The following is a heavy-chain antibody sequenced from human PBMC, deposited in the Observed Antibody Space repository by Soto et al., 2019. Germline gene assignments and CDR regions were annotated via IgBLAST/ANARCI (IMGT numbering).Heavy chain of an antibody. D-gene: IGHD3-10*01. CDR1: GSTFTSSA. V-gene: IGHV1-69*12. J-gene: IGHJ4*02. CDR2: IITIFGTA. Sequence: QVQLVQSGAEVKKPGSSVKFSCQAAGSTFTSSAISWVRQSPGQGLEWMGGIITIFGTANYAQKFQGRVRITADESTNTAYIELCSLRSEDTVVYFCASDRGMLVRGAELDYWCQGTLVSVSS. CDR3: ASDRGMLVRGAELDY.